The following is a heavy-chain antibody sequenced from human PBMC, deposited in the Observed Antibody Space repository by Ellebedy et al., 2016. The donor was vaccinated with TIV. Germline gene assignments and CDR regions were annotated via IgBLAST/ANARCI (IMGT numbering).Heavy chain of an antibody. CDR2: IGSAGIGT. J-gene: IGHJ3*02. V-gene: IGHV3-74*01. CDR1: GFTFSNYW. D-gene: IGHD2-15*01. CDR3: ARVYCSGATCPAAFDI. Sequence: PGGSLRLSCAASGFTFSNYWRHWVRQVPGEGLVWVSRIGSAGIGTSYAASVKGRFTISRDNAKNTLCLQMNSLRAEDTALYYCARVYCSGATCPAAFDIWGQGTMVTVSS.